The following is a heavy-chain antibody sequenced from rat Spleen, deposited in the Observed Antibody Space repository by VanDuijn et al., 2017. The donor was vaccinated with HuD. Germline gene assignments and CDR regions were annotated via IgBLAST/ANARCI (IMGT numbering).Heavy chain of an antibody. D-gene: IGHD1-11*01. CDR3: ARDIYGGYSELGYFAY. CDR1: GFTFSNYG. V-gene: IGHV5-29*01. J-gene: IGHJ3*01. Sequence: EVQLVESGGGLVQPGRSLKLSCAASGFTFSNYGLAWVRQAPTKGLEWVATISSDGSATYYRDSVEGRFTISRDNAKSTLYLQMDSLRSEDTATYFCARDIYGGYSELGYFAYWGHGTLVTVSS. CDR2: ISSDGSAT.